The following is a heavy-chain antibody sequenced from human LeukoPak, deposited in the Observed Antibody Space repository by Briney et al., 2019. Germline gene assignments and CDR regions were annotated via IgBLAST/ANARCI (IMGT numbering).Heavy chain of an antibody. V-gene: IGHV4-39*07. CDR1: GGSISSSDYY. Sequence: SETLSLTCTVSGGSISSSDYYWGWIRQPPGKGLEWIGTIYYNGATRYDPSLLSRVNMSVDTSSNQFSLELKSVTAADTAVYYCARETRSVDIGATKGGHWGQGTLVTVSS. CDR2: IYYNGAT. CDR3: ARETRSVDIGATKGGH. D-gene: IGHD5-12*01. J-gene: IGHJ4*02.